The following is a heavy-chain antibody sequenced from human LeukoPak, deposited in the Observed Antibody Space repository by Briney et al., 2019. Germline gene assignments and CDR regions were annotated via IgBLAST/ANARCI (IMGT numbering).Heavy chain of an antibody. CDR2: ISYDGGNK. J-gene: IGHJ4*02. Sequence: GRSLRLSCAASGFTFSSYAMHWVRQAPGKGLEWVAVISYDGGNKYYADSVKGRFTISRDNSKNTLYLQMNSLRAEDTAVHYCARDGGYYWGQGTLVTVSS. CDR3: ARDGGYY. V-gene: IGHV3-30*04. CDR1: GFTFSSYA.